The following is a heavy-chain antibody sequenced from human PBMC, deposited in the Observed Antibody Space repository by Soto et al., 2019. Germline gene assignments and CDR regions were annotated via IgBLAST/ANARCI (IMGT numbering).Heavy chain of an antibody. V-gene: IGHV1-18*01. D-gene: IGHD2-15*01. J-gene: IGHJ4*02. Sequence: ASVKISCKASGYTFTTFITRCVRQSHEQGLEWMGWTSTNNGDTYYAPRFQGRVTVTKDTSTRTAYMELRSLGSDDTAVYYCGREYCRGGRCYSPDYWGQGTLVTVSS. CDR3: GREYCRGGRCYSPDY. CDR1: GYTFTTFI. CDR2: TSTNNGDT.